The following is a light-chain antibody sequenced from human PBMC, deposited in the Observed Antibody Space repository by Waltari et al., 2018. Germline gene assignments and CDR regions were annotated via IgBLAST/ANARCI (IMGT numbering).Light chain of an antibody. CDR1: QNNRNS. CDR3: QHHSTWPPT. Sequence: EIVMTQSPATLSVSPGERATLSCRASQNNRNSLAWYQQKPGQAPRPLISLASTRATGIPARFSGSGSGTQFSLTISSLQHEDFAIYYCQHHSTWPPTFGPGTRV. V-gene: IGKV3D-15*01. J-gene: IGKJ1*01. CDR2: LAS.